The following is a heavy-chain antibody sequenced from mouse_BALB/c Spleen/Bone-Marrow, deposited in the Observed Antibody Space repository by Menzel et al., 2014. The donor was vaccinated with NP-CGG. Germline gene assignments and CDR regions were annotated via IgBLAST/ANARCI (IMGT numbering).Heavy chain of an antibody. CDR3: AGYYYGEGFAY. CDR1: GYTFTSYW. CDR2: SNPSSGYN. V-gene: IGHV1-7*01. D-gene: IGHD1-1*01. J-gene: IGHJ3*01. Sequence: QVQLQQSGAELAKPGASVKMSCKASGYTFTSYWVHWVKQRPGQGLEWIGYSNPSSGYNEYNQKFKDKATLTADKSSSTAYMQLSSLTSEDSAVCYCAGYYYGEGFAYWGQGTLVTVSA.